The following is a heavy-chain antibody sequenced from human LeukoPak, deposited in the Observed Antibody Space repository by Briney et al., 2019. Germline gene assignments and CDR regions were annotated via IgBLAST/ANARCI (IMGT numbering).Heavy chain of an antibody. CDR2: LSGSGAST. D-gene: IGHD5-18*01. CDR1: GFAFSTYA. CDR3: ARGGYTFGYDDY. J-gene: IGHJ4*02. Sequence: PGGSLRLSCAASGFAFSTYAMSWVRQAPGKGLEWVSALSGSGASTYYADSVKGRFTISRDNSKNSLYLQMNSLRAEDTAVCYCARGGYTFGYDDYWGQGTLVTVSS. V-gene: IGHV3-23*01.